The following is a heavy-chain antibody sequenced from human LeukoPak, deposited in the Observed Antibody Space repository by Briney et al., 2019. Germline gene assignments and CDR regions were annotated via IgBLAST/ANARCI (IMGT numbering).Heavy chain of an antibody. J-gene: IGHJ4*02. CDR1: GYTFTSFG. D-gene: IGHD3-3*01. Sequence: ASVKVSCKTSGYTFTSFGISWVRQAPGQGLEWMGWISGYNGYTNYAQNLQGRVTVTTDTSTSTAYMELRSLRSDDTAVYYCARDYDFWSGYYSFDYWGQGTLVTVSS. CDR3: ARDYDFWSGYYSFDY. CDR2: ISGYNGYT. V-gene: IGHV1-18*01.